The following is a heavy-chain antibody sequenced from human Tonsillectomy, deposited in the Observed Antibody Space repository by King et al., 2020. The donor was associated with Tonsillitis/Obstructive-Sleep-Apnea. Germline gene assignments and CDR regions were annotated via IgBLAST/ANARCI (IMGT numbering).Heavy chain of an antibody. CDR1: GVSFSDYY. D-gene: IGHD3-3*01. CDR3: AREGKEGYYDFWSAYFEY. V-gene: IGHV4-34*01. CDR2: INHSGTT. J-gene: IGHJ4*02. Sequence: VQLQQWGAGLLKPSETLSLPCAVYGVSFSDYYWTWIRQPPGKGLEWIGEINHSGTTNYNKSLKSRVTISVDTSKNQFSLKLSSVTAADTAVYYCAREGKEGYYDFWSAYFEYWGQGGLVTVSS.